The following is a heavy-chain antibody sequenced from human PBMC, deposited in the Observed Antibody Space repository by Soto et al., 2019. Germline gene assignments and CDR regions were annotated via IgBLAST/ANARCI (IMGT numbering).Heavy chain of an antibody. J-gene: IGHJ4*02. CDR1: GFTFSSSA. Sequence: QMQLVQSGPEVKKPGTSVKVSCKTSGFTFSSSAVHWVRQARGHRLEWIGWIDVGSANANYAQMLQERVTISRDMSTSTTCTELMRLRPEETDVYYCAEDVGGYIYVAASHWGQGTLVTVSS. CDR3: AEDVGGYIYVAASH. D-gene: IGHD3-22*01. CDR2: IDVGSANA. V-gene: IGHV1-58*01.